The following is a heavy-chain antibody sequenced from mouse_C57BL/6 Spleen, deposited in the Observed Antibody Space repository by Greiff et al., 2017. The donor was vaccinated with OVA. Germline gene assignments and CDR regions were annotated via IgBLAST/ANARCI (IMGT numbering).Heavy chain of an antibody. CDR2: INPNNGGT. CDR3: ARGATVGSFAY. Sequence: EVKLQQSGPELVKPGASVKIPCKASGYTFTDYNMDWVQQSHGKSLEWIGDINPNNGGTIYNQKFKGKATLTVDKSSSTAYMELRSLTSEDTAVYYCARGATVGSFAYWGQGTLVTVSA. CDR1: GYTFTDYN. D-gene: IGHD1-1*01. J-gene: IGHJ3*01. V-gene: IGHV1-18*01.